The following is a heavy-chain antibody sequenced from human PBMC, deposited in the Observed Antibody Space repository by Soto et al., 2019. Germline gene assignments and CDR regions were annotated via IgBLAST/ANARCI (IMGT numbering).Heavy chain of an antibody. D-gene: IGHD2-15*01. J-gene: IGHJ5*02. CDR1: GGTFSSYA. V-gene: IGHV1-69*12. Sequence: QVQLVQSGAEVKKPGSSVKVSCKASGGTFSSYANSWVRQAPGQGLEWMGGIIPIFGTANYAQKFQGRVTITADESTSTAYMELSSLRSEDTAVYYCARGYCSGGSCYGRSWFDPWGQGTLVTVSS. CDR3: ARGYCSGGSCYGRSWFDP. CDR2: IIPIFGTA.